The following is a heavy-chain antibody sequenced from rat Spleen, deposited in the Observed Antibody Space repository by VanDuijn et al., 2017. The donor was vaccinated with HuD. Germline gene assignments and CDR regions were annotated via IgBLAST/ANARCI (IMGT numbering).Heavy chain of an antibody. J-gene: IGHJ3*01. CDR2: INGAGST. CDR3: ARSDGVHYFLPFAD. D-gene: IGHD1-12*02. CDR1: VYSITSSYR. Sequence: QLQESGPGLVKPSQSLSLTCSVTVYSITSSYRWNWIRKFPGNKLEWMGYINGAGSTNYNPSLKSRISITRDTSKNQFFLQVNSVTTDDTATYYCARSDGVHYFLPFADWGQGSLVTVSS. V-gene: IGHV3-3*01.